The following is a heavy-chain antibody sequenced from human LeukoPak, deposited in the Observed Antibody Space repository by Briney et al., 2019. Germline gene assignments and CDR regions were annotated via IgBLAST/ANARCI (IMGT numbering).Heavy chain of an antibody. CDR1: GDSISSYY. Sequence: SETLSLTCTVSGDSISSYYWSWIRQPPGKGLEWIGNIYDSGSTNYNPSLKSRVTISVDTSKNQFSLRLSSVTAADTAVYYCARAYYYDSSVTPDYWGQGTLVTVSS. J-gene: IGHJ4*02. CDR2: IYDSGST. D-gene: IGHD3-22*01. V-gene: IGHV4-59*01. CDR3: ARAYYYDSSVTPDY.